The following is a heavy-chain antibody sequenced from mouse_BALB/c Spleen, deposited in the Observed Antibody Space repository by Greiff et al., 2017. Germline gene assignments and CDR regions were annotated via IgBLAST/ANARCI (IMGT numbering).Heavy chain of an antibody. D-gene: IGHD1-2*01. J-gene: IGHJ2*01. CDR1: GFTFSSYA. V-gene: IGHV5-6-5*01. CDR3: ARGLYGYPYYFDY. Sequence: EVKLEESGGGLVKPGGSLKLSCAASGFTFSSYAMSWVRQTPEKRLEWVASISSGGSTYYPDSVKGRFTISRDNARNILYLQMSSLRSEDTAMYYCARGLYGYPYYFDYWGQGTTLTVSS. CDR2: ISSGGST.